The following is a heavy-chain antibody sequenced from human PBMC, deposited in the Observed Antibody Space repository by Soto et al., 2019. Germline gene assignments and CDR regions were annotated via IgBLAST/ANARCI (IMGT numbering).Heavy chain of an antibody. D-gene: IGHD3-22*01. CDR1: GGSVSSGSYY. J-gene: IGHJ4*02. CDR3: ARYYYDSSGPAEVDY. V-gene: IGHV4-61*01. Sequence: QVQLQESGPGLVKPSETLSLTCTVSGGSVSSGSYYWSWIRQPPGKGLEWIGYIYYSGSTNYNPSLKSRVTISVDPSKNQFSLKLRSVTAADTAVYYCARYYYDSSGPAEVDYWGQGPLVTVSS. CDR2: IYYSGST.